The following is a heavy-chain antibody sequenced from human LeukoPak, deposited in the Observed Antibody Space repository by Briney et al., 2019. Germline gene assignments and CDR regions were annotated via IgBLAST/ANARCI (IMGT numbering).Heavy chain of an antibody. CDR3: AKDLGLAWYFCLDV. CDR1: GFTFRSHW. Sequence: PGGSLSLSCAASGFTFRSHWMHWVRQAPGKGLVWVSRIKSDGSSTSYADSVKGRFTISRDNAKNTLYLQMNSLRAEDTAVYYCAKDLGLAWYFCLDVWGQGTTVTVSS. D-gene: IGHD3-3*01. V-gene: IGHV3-74*01. CDR2: IKSDGSST. J-gene: IGHJ6*02.